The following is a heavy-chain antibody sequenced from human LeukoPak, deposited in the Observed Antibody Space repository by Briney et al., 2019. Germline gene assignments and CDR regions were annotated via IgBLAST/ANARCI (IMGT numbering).Heavy chain of an antibody. Sequence: ASVKVSCKASGYTFTGYYMHWVRQAPGQGLEWMGWINPNSGGTNYAQKFQGWVTMTRDTSISTAYMELSRLRSDDTAVYYCARGSFLYGGSYFEDARPFDYWGQGTLVTVSS. V-gene: IGHV1-2*04. CDR1: GYTFTGYY. D-gene: IGHD1-26*01. CDR3: ARGSFLYGGSYFEDARPFDY. CDR2: INPNSGGT. J-gene: IGHJ4*02.